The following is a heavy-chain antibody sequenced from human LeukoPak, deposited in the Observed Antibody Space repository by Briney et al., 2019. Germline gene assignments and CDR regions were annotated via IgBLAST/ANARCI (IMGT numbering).Heavy chain of an antibody. D-gene: IGHD6-13*01. CDR1: GFTFSSYA. V-gene: IGHV3-30*04. Sequence: PGGSLRLSCAASGFTFSSYAMHWVRQAPGKGLEWVAVISYDGSNKYYADSVKGRFTISRDNSKNTLYLQMNSLRAEDTAVYYCARGGQYSSSWYFWFDPWGQGTLVTVSS. J-gene: IGHJ5*02. CDR3: ARGGQYSSSWYFWFDP. CDR2: ISYDGSNK.